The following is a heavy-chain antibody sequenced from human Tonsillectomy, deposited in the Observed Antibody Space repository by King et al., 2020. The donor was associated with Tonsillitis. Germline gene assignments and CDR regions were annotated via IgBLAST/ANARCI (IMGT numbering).Heavy chain of an antibody. D-gene: IGHD4-23*01. CDR2: INWDGGST. V-gene: IGHV3-20*04. Sequence: VQLVESGGGVVRPGGSLRLSCVASGFTFDDYGMSWVRQAPGKGLEGGAGINWDGGSTGYADPVKGRFTISRDNAKNSLYLQMNSLRAEDTALYYCAREGVVTPGYFDYWGQGTLVTVSS. J-gene: IGHJ4*02. CDR1: GFTFDDYG. CDR3: AREGVVTPGYFDY.